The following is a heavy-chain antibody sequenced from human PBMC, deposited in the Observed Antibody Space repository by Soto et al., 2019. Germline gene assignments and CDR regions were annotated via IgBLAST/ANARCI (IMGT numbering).Heavy chain of an antibody. CDR1: GFPLSTSGVG. CDR2: IYWDDDK. V-gene: IGHV2-5*02. Sequence: QITLKESGPALVKPTQTLTLTCTFSGFPLSTSGVGVGWIRQPPGKALEWLALIYWDDDKRYSPSLKNRLTIXKXXSKNQVVLTMTNLDPVDTATYFCTHQDTVRMAFDPWGQGTLVTVSS. J-gene: IGHJ5*02. CDR3: THQDTVRMAFDP. D-gene: IGHD2-8*01.